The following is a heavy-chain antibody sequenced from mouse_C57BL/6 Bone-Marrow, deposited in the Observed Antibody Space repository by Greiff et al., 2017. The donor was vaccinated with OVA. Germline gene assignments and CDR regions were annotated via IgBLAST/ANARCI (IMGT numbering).Heavy chain of an antibody. Sequence: EVKLVESGGGLVQPGGSLSLSCAASGFTFTDYYMSWVRQPPGKALEWLGFIRNKANGYTTEYSASVKGRFTISRDNSQSILYLQMNALRAEDSATDYCARLSYYYGSSWWYFDVWGTGTTVTVSS. CDR1: GFTFTDYY. V-gene: IGHV7-3*01. CDR3: ARLSYYYGSSWWYFDV. CDR2: IRNKANGYTT. J-gene: IGHJ1*03. D-gene: IGHD1-1*01.